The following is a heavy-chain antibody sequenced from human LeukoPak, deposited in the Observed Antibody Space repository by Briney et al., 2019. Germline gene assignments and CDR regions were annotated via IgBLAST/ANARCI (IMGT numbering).Heavy chain of an antibody. CDR3: ARQELLWFGATNYYYGMDV. V-gene: IGHV4-39*01. J-gene: IGHJ6*02. D-gene: IGHD3-10*01. CDR1: GGSISSSSYY. Sequence: SETLSLTCTVSGGSISSSSYYWGWIRQPPGKGLEWIGSTYYSGSTYYNPSLKSRVTISVDTSKNQFSLKLSSVTAADTAVYYCARQELLWFGATNYYYGMDVWGQGTTVTVSS. CDR2: TYYSGST.